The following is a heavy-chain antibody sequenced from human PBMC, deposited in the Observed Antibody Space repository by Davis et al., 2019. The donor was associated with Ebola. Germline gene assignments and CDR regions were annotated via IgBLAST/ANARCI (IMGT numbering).Heavy chain of an antibody. Sequence: ASVKVSCKASGYTFTSYGISWVRQAPGQGLEWMGWISAYNGNTNYAQKLQGRVTMTTDTSTSTAYMELRSLRSDDTAVYYCATLKWPDPDLMDYYYGMDVWGQGTTVTVSS. D-gene: IGHD3-3*01. CDR1: GYTFTSYG. CDR3: ATLKWPDPDLMDYYYGMDV. J-gene: IGHJ6*02. V-gene: IGHV1-18*04. CDR2: ISAYNGNT.